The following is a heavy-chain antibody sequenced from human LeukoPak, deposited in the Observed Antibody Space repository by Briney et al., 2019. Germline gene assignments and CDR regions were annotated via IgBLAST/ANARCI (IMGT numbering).Heavy chain of an antibody. D-gene: IGHD2-15*01. Sequence: SETLSLTCAVYGGSFSGYYWSWIRQPPGKGLEWIGGINHSGSTNSNPSLKSRVTISVDTSKNQFSLKLSSVTAADTAVYYCARRLLGYCSGGSCYSGYFQHWGQGTLVTVSS. CDR1: GGSFSGYY. CDR3: ARRLLGYCSGGSCYSGYFQH. J-gene: IGHJ1*01. V-gene: IGHV4-34*01. CDR2: INHSGST.